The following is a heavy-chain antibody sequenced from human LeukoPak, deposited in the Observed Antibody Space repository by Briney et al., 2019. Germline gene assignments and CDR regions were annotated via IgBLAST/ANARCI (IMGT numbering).Heavy chain of an antibody. CDR1: GFTFSTYG. Sequence: GGSLRLSRAASGFTFSTYGMHWVRQAPGKGLEWVAVISYDGSNKYYADSVKGRFTISRDNSKNTLYLQMNSLRVEDTAVYYCTRSDWFDPWGQGTLVTVSS. CDR2: ISYDGSNK. J-gene: IGHJ5*02. CDR3: TRSDWFDP. V-gene: IGHV3-30*03.